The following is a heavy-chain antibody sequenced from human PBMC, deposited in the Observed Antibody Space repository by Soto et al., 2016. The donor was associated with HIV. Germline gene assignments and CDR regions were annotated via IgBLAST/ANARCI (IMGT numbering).Heavy chain of an antibody. CDR2: INPSGGST. CDR1: GYTFTNYY. J-gene: IGHJ4*02. Sequence: QVQLVQSGAEVKKPGASVKVSCKTSGYTFTNYYIHWVRQAPGQGLEWMGIINPSGGSTSYAQKFQGRVTMTRDTSTSTVYMELSSLRSEDTAVYYCARDLTIAAAGYYFDYWGQGTLVTVSS. V-gene: IGHV1-46*01. CDR3: ARDLTIAAAGYYFDY. D-gene: IGHD6-13*01.